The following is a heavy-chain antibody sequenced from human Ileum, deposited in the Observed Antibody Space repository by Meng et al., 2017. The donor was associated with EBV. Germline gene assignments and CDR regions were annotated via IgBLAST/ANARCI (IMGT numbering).Heavy chain of an antibody. CDR1: TDINHC. V-gene: IGHV1-46*01. J-gene: IGHJ5*02. D-gene: IGHD2-15*01. Sequence: GAEVKKHGASGKGSCKASTDINHCVHWVRQAPGQGLEWMGVINPSGDKTTYGRKFRDRVTMTSDTSTNTLFMEVSRLRSEDTAMYYCATDNSVEDITWWFDPWGQGTLVTVSS. CDR3: ATDNSVEDITWWFDP. CDR2: INPSGDKT.